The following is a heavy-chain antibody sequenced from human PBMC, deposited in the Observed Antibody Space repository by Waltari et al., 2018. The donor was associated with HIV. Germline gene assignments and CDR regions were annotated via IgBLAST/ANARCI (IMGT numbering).Heavy chain of an antibody. CDR3: VRVIRGSPLDY. D-gene: IGHD6-19*01. CDR2: INDNSGGT. Sequence: QVQLLQSSAEMKKPGASVRISCKASGYTFSAYHIHWVRQAPGQGLEWMAWINDNSGGTNILKKFRGRVTVTRDTAATTVYLDLSGLTFADTATYFCVRVIRGSPLDYWGPGTPVIVSS. CDR1: GYTFSAYH. J-gene: IGHJ4*02. V-gene: IGHV1-2*02.